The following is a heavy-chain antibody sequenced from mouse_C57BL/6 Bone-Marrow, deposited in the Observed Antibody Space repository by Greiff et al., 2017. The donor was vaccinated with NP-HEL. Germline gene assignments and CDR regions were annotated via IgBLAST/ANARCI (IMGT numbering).Heavy chain of an antibody. CDR1: GYTFTSYG. CDR3: ARGNIITTVVATNYWYFDV. D-gene: IGHD1-1*01. J-gene: IGHJ1*03. Sequence: VQLQQSGAELARPGASVKLSCKASGYTFTSYGISWVKQRPGQGLEWIGEIYPRSGNTYYNEKFKGKATLTADKSSSTAYMELRSLTSEDSAVYFCARGNIITTVVATNYWYFDVWGTGTTVTVSS. CDR2: IYPRSGNT. V-gene: IGHV1-81*01.